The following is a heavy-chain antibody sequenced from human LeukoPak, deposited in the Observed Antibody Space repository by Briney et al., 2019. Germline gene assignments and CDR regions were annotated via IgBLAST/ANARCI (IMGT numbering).Heavy chain of an antibody. J-gene: IGHJ6*03. CDR2: IIPIFGTA. CDR3: AVVYGGNSDYYYYMDA. Sequence: ASVKVSCKASGGTFSSYAISWVRQAPGRGLEWMGGIIPIFGTANYAQKFQGRVTITTDESTSTAYMELSSLRSEDTAVYYCAVVYGGNSDYYYYMDAWGKGTTVTVSS. V-gene: IGHV1-69*05. D-gene: IGHD4-23*01. CDR1: GGTFSSYA.